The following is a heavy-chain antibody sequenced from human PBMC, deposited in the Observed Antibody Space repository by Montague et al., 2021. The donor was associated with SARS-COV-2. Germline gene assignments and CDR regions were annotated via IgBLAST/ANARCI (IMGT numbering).Heavy chain of an antibody. CDR1: GFTVSSNY. Sequence: SLRLSCAASGFTVSSNYMSWVRQAPGKGLEWVSVIYSGGSTFYADSVKGRFTISRHNSKNTLYLLMNSLRAEDTAVYYCARLLPTHDFFDYWGQGTLVTVSS. V-gene: IGHV3-53*04. CDR3: ARLLPTHDFFDY. J-gene: IGHJ4*02. D-gene: IGHD2-15*01. CDR2: IYSGGST.